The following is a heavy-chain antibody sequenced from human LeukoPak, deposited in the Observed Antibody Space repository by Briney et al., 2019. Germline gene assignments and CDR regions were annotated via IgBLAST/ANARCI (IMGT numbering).Heavy chain of an antibody. V-gene: IGHV1-2*02. CDR3: ARDHIQDSSAWYGAFDV. D-gene: IGHD6-19*01. J-gene: IGHJ3*01. CDR1: GYTFTDYY. CDR2: INPNSGGT. Sequence: ASVKVSCKASGYTFTDYYMHLVRQAPGQGLEWMGCINPNSGGTNYAQKFQGRVTMTRDTSISTAYMELSSLTSDDTAVYYCARDHIQDSSAWYGAFDVWGQGTFVTVSS.